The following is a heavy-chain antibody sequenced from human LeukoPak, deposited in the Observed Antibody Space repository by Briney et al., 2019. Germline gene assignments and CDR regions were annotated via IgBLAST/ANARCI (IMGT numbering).Heavy chain of an antibody. CDR2: PNSGNT. CDR3: ARAGGIAAALDAFDI. J-gene: IGHJ3*02. Sequence: PNSGNTGYAQKFQGRVTITRNTSISTAYMELSSLRSEDTAVYYCARAGGIAAALDAFDIWGQGTMVTVSS. D-gene: IGHD6-13*01. V-gene: IGHV1-8*03.